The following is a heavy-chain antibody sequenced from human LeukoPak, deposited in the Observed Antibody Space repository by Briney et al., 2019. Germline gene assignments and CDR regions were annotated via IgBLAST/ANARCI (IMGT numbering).Heavy chain of an antibody. V-gene: IGHV3-11*04. J-gene: IGHJ4*02. CDR1: GFTFSDYY. D-gene: IGHD6-19*01. Sequence: GGSLRLSCAASGFTFSDYYMSWIRQAPGKGLEWVSYISSSGSTIYYADSVKGRFTISRDNAKNTLYLQMNSVRAEDTAVYYCAIPTSFSGWYGYWGQGTLVTVSS. CDR2: ISSSGSTI. CDR3: AIPTSFSGWYGY.